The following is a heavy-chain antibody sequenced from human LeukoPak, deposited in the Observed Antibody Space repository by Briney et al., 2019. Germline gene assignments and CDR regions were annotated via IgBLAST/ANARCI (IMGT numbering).Heavy chain of an antibody. CDR2: ISSSSSTI. D-gene: IGHD6-13*01. CDR3: AKGKQQLPNYYFDY. J-gene: IGHJ4*02. CDR1: GFTFSSYS. V-gene: IGHV3-48*01. Sequence: GGSLRLSCAASGFTFSSYSMNWVRQAPGKGLEWVSYISSSSSTIYYADSVKGRFTIPRDNSKNTLYLQMNSLRAEDTAVYYCAKGKQQLPNYYFDYWGQGTLVTVSS.